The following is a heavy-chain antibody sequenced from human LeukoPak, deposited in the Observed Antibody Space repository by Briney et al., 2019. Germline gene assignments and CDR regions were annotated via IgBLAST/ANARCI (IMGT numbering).Heavy chain of an antibody. V-gene: IGHV4-59*08. CDR2: IYYSGST. CDR1: GGSISSYY. D-gene: IGHD2-15*01. CDR3: ARHDCSGGSCYYYYGMDV. Sequence: SETLSLTCTVSGGSISSYYWSWIRQPPGKGLEWIGYIYYSGSTNYTPSLKSRVTISVDTSKNQFSLRLSSVTAADTAVYYCARHDCSGGSCYYYYGMDVWGQGTTVTVSS. J-gene: IGHJ6*02.